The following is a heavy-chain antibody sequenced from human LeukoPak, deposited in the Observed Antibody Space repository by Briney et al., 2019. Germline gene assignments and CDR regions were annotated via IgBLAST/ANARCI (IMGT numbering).Heavy chain of an antibody. CDR1: GGSFSDYY. CDR3: ARGGGSSWYVDY. J-gene: IGHJ4*02. Sequence: SETLSLTCAVYGGSFSDYYWSWIRQPPGKGLEWIGEINHSGSTDCSPSLKSRVTISVDTSKNQFSLKLSSVTAADTAVYYCARGGGSSWYVDYWGQGTLVTVPS. D-gene: IGHD6-13*01. V-gene: IGHV4-34*01. CDR2: INHSGST.